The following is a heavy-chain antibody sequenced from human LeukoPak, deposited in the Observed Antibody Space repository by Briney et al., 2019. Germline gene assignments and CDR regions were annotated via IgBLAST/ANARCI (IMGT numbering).Heavy chain of an antibody. CDR2: INHSGST. J-gene: IGHJ6*03. Sequence: SETLSLTCAVYGGSFSGYYWSWIRQPPGKGLEWLGEINHSGSTNYNPSLKSRVTISVDTSKNQFSLKLSSVTAADTAVYYCARLPGIHYYYYYMDVWGKGTTVTVSS. D-gene: IGHD5-18*01. V-gene: IGHV4-34*01. CDR3: ARLPGIHYYYYYMDV. CDR1: GGSFSGYY.